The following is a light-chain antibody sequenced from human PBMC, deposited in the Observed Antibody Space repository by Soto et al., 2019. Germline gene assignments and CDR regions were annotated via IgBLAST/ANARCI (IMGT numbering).Light chain of an antibody. V-gene: IGKV3-15*01. J-gene: IGKJ1*01. CDR1: QSVSSN. CDR3: QQYNNWPRT. Sequence: EIVMTQSPATLSVSPGERATLSCRASQSVSSNLAWYQQKPGQAPRLLIYGASTRATGIPARFSGSGSGTEFSLTISSLQSEDSAVYFCQQYNNWPRTFGQGTKVDIK. CDR2: GAS.